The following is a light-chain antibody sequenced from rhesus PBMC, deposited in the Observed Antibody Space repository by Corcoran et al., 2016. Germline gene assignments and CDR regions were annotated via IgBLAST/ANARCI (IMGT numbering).Light chain of an antibody. V-gene: IGKV1-74*01. CDR3: QYKYGTPWT. Sequence: DIQMTQSPSSLSASVGDRVTITCRASENVNNYLNWYQQKPGKAPKLLIYKASTLQSGGPSRFSGNGSGTEYTFTISSLQSEDVATYYCQYKYGTPWTFGQGTKVEIK. J-gene: IGKJ1*01. CDR1: ENVNNY. CDR2: KAS.